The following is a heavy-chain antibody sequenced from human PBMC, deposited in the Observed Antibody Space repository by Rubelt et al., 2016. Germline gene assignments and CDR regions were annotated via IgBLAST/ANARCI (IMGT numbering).Heavy chain of an antibody. V-gene: IGHV3-23*01. CDR3: ATQRGYYDSPTEH. J-gene: IGHJ4*02. CDR1: GGSFSGYY. CDR2: ISGRGGTT. Sequence: VQLQESGPGLLKPSETLSLTCAVYGGSFSGYYWSWIRQPPGKGLEWVSGISGRGGTTSYPESGGGRFTTSRDNATNTLYLQMKSLRAEDTAVYFCATQRGYYDSPTEHWGQGTLVIVSS. D-gene: IGHD3-22*01.